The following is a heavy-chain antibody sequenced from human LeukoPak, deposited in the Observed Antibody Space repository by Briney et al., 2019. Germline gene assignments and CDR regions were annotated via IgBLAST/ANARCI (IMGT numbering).Heavy chain of an antibody. V-gene: IGHV4-59*01. D-gene: IGHD3-3*01. CDR1: GGSINTYY. CDR3: ARDSFWSGSYYFDY. CDR2: IYYTGSI. Sequence: SETLSLTCTVSGGSINTYYWSWIRQPPGKGLERLGHIYYTGSINYNPSLKSRVTISVDTSKNQFSLKLSSVTAADTALYYCARDSFWSGSYYFDYWGQGTLVTVSS. J-gene: IGHJ4*02.